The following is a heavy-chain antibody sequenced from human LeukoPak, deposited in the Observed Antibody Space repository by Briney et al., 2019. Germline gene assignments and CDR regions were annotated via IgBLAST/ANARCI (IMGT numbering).Heavy chain of an antibody. CDR3: AKDIEGDIVVVTASFDY. V-gene: IGHV3-9*01. D-gene: IGHD2-21*02. J-gene: IGHJ4*02. CDR1: GFTFDDYA. Sequence: GGSLGLSCAASGFTFDDYAMHWVRQAPGKGLEWVSGISWNSGSIGYADSVKGRFTISRDNAKNSLYLQMNSLRAEDTALYYCAKDIEGDIVVVTASFDYWGQGTLVTVSS. CDR2: ISWNSGSI.